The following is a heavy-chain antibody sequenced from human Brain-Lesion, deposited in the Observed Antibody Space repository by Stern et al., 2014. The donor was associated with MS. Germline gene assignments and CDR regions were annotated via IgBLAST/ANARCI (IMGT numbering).Heavy chain of an antibody. J-gene: IGHJ6*02. CDR1: GGSISSGGYY. Sequence: QVQLVQSGPGLVKPSQTLSLSCTVYGGSISSGGYYWSWIRQPAGKGLEWIGRIFNSGSTSYNPSLKSRVTISIDTSKNQFSLRLNSMTAADTAVYYCARGRVVPGFQYYATDVWGQGTTVIVSS. CDR3: ARGRVVPGFQYYATDV. CDR2: IFNSGST. V-gene: IGHV4-61*02. D-gene: IGHD2-2*01.